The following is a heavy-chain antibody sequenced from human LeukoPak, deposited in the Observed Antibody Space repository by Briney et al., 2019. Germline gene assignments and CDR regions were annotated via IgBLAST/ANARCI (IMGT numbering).Heavy chain of an antibody. Sequence: ASVKVSCKVSGYTLTELSMHWVRQAPGKGLEWMGGFDPEDGETIYAQKFQGRVTMTRNTSISTAYMELSSLRSEDTAVYYCARGMGVTTVTTLSYWGQGTLVTVSS. D-gene: IGHD4-17*01. CDR1: GYTLTELS. V-gene: IGHV1-24*01. CDR3: ARGMGVTTVTTLSY. J-gene: IGHJ4*02. CDR2: FDPEDGET.